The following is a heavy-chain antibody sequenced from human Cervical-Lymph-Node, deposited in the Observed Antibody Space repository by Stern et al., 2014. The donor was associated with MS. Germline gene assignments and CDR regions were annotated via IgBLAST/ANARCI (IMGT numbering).Heavy chain of an antibody. CDR3: AVAGSGTFDL. CDR2: INNDNHNT. D-gene: IGHD6-13*01. V-gene: IGHV1-18*01. Sequence: VQLVESGAEVKTPGASVTVSCKASGYTFTSYALTWVRQAPGQGLEWMARINNDNHNTHYAQKLQGRVTMTTDTTTSTAYMELRNLRSDDTAVFYCAVAGSGTFDLWGQGTMVTVSS. CDR1: GYTFTSYA. J-gene: IGHJ3*01.